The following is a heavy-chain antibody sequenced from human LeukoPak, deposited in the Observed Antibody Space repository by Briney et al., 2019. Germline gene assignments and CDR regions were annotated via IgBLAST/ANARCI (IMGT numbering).Heavy chain of an antibody. CDR1: GGTFSSYA. Sequence: GATVKVSCKASGGTFSSYAISWVRQAPGQGLEWMGGIIPIFGTANYAQKFQGRVTITTDESTSTAYMELSSLRSEDTAVYYCSRAAASEYYSPIWGQGTMLTVSS. V-gene: IGHV1-69*05. CDR2: IIPIFGTA. J-gene: IGHJ3*02. CDR3: SRAAASEYYSPI. D-gene: IGHD4-11*01.